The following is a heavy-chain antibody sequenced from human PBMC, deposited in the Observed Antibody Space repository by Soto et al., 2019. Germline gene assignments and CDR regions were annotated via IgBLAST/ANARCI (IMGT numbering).Heavy chain of an antibody. V-gene: IGHV1-69*12. J-gene: IGHJ5*02. CDR3: ARAQADYSNSEDWFDP. D-gene: IGHD4-4*01. CDR1: GGTFSSYA. Sequence: QVQLVQSGAEVKKPGSSVKVSCKASGGTFSSYAISWVRQAPGQGLEWMGGIIPIFGTANYAQKFQGRVTIAADVSPSTAYSELSSLRSEATAVYYSARAQADYSNSEDWFDPWGQGTLVTVSS. CDR2: IIPIFGTA.